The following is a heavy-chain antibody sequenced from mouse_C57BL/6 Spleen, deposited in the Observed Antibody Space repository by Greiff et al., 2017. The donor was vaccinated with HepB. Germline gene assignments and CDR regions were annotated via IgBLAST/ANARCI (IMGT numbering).Heavy chain of an antibody. CDR2: INSDGGST. D-gene: IGHD1-1*01. J-gene: IGHJ1*03. CDR1: EYEFPSHD. Sequence: EVKVEESGGGLVQPGESLKLSCESNEYEFPSHDMSWVRKTPEKRLELVAAINSDGGSTYYPDTMERRFIISRDNTKKTLYLQMSSLRSEDTALYYCARHKDYYGSSYDWYFDVWGTGTTVTVSS. CDR3: ARHKDYYGSSYDWYFDV. V-gene: IGHV5-2*03.